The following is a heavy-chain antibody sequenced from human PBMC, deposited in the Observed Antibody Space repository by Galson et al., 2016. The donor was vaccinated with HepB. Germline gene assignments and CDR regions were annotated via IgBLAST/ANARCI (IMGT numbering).Heavy chain of an antibody. CDR2: ISNTGNTI. V-gene: IGHV3-11*01. J-gene: IGHJ4*02. Sequence: SLRLSCAASGLPFSDSYLSWIRQAPGMGLEWISYISNTGNTIYYADSVKGRFTISRDNARNSVYLQMDSLRGEDTAVYYCATQHGLIIVPGTFDSWGQGTLVTVSS. CDR3: ATQHGLIIVPGTFDS. CDR1: GLPFSDSY. D-gene: IGHD2/OR15-2a*01.